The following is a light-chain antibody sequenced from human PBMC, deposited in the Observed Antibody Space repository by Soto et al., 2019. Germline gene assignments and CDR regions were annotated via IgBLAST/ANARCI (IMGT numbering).Light chain of an antibody. CDR3: SSYTLSNPWV. V-gene: IGLV2-14*01. CDR1: SSDVGDYNY. Sequence: QSALTQPASVSGSPGQSITISCTGTSSDVGDYNYVSWYQHHPGKAPKLVIFEVSNRPSGVSNRFSGSKSGNTATLTISGLQVEDEAAYYCSSYTLSNPWVFGGGTKLTVL. J-gene: IGLJ3*02. CDR2: EVS.